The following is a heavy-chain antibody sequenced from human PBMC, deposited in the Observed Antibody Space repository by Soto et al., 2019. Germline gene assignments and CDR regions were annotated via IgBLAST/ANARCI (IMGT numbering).Heavy chain of an antibody. Sequence: ASVKVSCNASGYTFTSYDINCVRQATGQGLEWMGWMNPTSGNTGYAQKFKARVTMTRNTSISTAYMELSSLRSEDTAVYYCARGMDCSSTSCYYYYYGMDVWGQGTTVTVSS. V-gene: IGHV1-8*01. D-gene: IGHD2-2*01. CDR1: GYTFTSYD. CDR2: MNPTSGNT. J-gene: IGHJ6*02. CDR3: ARGMDCSSTSCYYYYYGMDV.